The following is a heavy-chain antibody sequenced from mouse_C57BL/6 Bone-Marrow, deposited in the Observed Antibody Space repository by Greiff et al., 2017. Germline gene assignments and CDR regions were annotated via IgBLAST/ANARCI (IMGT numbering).Heavy chain of an antibody. CDR3: ARDTRQQY. J-gene: IGHJ3*01. V-gene: IGHV5-4*01. CDR2: ISDGGSYT. D-gene: IGHD6-1*01. Sequence: EVQLVESGGGLVKPGGSLKLSCAASGFTFSSYAMSWVRQTPEKRLEWVATISDGGSYTYYPDNVKGRFTISRDNAKNNLYLQMSHLKSEDTAMYYCARDTRQQYWGQGTLVTVSA. CDR1: GFTFSSYA.